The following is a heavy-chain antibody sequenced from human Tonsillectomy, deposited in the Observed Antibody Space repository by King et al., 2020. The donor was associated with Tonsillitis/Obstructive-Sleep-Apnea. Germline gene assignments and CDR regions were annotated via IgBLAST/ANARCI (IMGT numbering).Heavy chain of an antibody. Sequence: VTLKESGPVLVKPTETLTLTCAISGFSLSNPGMSVSWVRQPPGKALEWLAHIFPNDRKSYNTSLKSRLTISKDTSKSQVVLTMTNMDPVDTATYYCERVTVGANEAYYYYYYMDVWGKGTTVTVSS. D-gene: IGHD1-26*01. CDR1: GFSLSNPGMS. V-gene: IGHV2-26*03. J-gene: IGHJ6*03. CDR3: ERVTVGANEAYYYYYYMDV. CDR2: IFPNDRK.